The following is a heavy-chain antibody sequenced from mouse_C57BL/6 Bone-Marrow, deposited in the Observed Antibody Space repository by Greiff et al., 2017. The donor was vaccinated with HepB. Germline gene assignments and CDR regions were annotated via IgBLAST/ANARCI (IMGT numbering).Heavy chain of an antibody. CDR3: ARLENGSSYWYFDV. CDR1: GYTFTSYD. V-gene: IGHV1-85*01. D-gene: IGHD1-1*01. J-gene: IGHJ1*03. Sequence: PYLFNPFSSFHFSCKASGYTFTSYDINWVKQRPGQGLEWIGWIYPRDGSTKYNEKFKGKATLTVDTSSSTAYMELHSLTSEDSAVYFCARLENGSSYWYFDVWGTGTTVTVSS. CDR2: IYPRDGST.